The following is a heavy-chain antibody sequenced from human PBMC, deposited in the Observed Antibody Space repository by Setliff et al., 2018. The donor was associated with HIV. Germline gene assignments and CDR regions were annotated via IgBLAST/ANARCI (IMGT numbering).Heavy chain of an antibody. CDR1: GFTVSTYY. V-gene: IGHV4-59*06. J-gene: IGHJ6*03. CDR2: IYYSGST. CDR3: AKGVAGLQYYYYYMDV. D-gene: IGHD6-19*01. Sequence: SETLRLSCAASGFTVSTYYMSWIRQHPGKGLEWIGYIYYSGSTYYNPSLKSRVTISVDTSKNQFSLKLSSVTAADTAVYYCAKGVAGLQYYYYYMDVWGKGTTVTVSS.